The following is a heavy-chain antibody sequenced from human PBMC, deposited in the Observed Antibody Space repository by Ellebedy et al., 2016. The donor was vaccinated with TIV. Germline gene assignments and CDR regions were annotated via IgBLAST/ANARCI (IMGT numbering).Heavy chain of an antibody. CDR3: ARDYWGY. CDR2: INTDGTIT. D-gene: IGHD3-16*01. CDR1: GFSFSTYW. Sequence: GGSLRLSRAASGFSFSTYWMFWVRQAPGKGLVWVSRINTDGTITDYADSVKGRFTISRDNAKNTLYLQMNSLRADDTAVYYCARDYWGYWGQGTPVTVSS. J-gene: IGHJ4*02. V-gene: IGHV3-74*01.